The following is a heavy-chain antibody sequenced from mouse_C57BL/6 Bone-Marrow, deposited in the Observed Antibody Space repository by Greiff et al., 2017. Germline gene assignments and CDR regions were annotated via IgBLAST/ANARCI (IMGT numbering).Heavy chain of an antibody. CDR1: GFTFSSYG. CDR2: ISSGGSYT. D-gene: IGHD2-3*01. V-gene: IGHV5-6*01. J-gene: IGHJ3*01. Sequence: EVKLMESGGDLVKPGGSLKLSCAASGFTFSSYGMSWVRQTPDKRLEWVATISSGGSYTYYPDSVKGRFTISRDNAKNTLYLQMSSLKSEDTAMYYCARHGNDGLGRGQGTLVTVSA. CDR3: ARHGNDGLG.